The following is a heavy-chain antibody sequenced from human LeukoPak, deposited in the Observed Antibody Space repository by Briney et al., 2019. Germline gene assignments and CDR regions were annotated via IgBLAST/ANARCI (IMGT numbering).Heavy chain of an antibody. V-gene: IGHV4-59*01. CDR1: GGSISNYY. J-gene: IGHJ5*02. D-gene: IGHD3-22*01. CDR3: ARGTMMVGP. CDR2: IYYSGST. Sequence: SETLSLTCAVSGGSISNYYWSWIRQPPGKGLEWIGFIYYSGSTTYNPSLKSRATISVDTSKNQFSLKLSSVTAADAAVYYCARGTMMVGPWGQGTLVTVSS.